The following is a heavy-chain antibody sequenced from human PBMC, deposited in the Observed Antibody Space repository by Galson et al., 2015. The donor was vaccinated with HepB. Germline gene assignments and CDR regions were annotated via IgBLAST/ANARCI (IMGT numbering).Heavy chain of an antibody. Sequence: SLRLSCAASGFTFSNYSMNWVRQAPGKGLEWLSFISSSSSGTAMYVDSVKGRFTVSRDDAKDSLYLQMNGLRDEDTALYYCARDLSGYYDTHDVFDIWGRGTMVTVSS. J-gene: IGHJ3*02. CDR2: ISSSSSGTA. D-gene: IGHD3-22*01. V-gene: IGHV3-48*02. CDR3: ARDLSGYYDTHDVFDI. CDR1: GFTFSNYS.